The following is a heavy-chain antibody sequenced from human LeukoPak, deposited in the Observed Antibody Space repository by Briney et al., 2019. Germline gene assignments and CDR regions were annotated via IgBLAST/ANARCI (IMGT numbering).Heavy chain of an antibody. CDR3: ARSTVAGTRKVDY. CDR1: GGXISSSNW. J-gene: IGHJ4*02. Sequence: SETLSLTCAVSGGXISSSNWWSWVRQPPGKGLEWIGEIYHSGSTNYNPSLKSRVTISVDKSKNQFSLKLSSVTAADTAVYYCARSTVAGTRKVDYWGQGTLVTVSS. V-gene: IGHV4-4*02. D-gene: IGHD6-19*01. CDR2: IYHSGST.